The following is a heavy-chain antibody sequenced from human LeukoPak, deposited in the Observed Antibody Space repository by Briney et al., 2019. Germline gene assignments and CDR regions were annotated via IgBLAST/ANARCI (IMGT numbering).Heavy chain of an antibody. D-gene: IGHD3-10*01. CDR3: AHSTEGFGELFPQI. CDR1: GYTFTGYY. V-gene: IGHV1-2*02. Sequence: ASVKVSCKASGYTFTGYYMHWVRQAPGQGLEWMGWINPNSGGTNYAQKFQGRVTMTRDTSISTAYMELSSVTAADTAVYYCAHSTEGFGELFPQIWGQGTLVTVSS. J-gene: IGHJ4*02. CDR2: INPNSGGT.